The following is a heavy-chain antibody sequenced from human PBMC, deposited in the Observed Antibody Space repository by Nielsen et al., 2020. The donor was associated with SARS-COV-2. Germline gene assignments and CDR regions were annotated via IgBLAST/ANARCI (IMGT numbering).Heavy chain of an antibody. V-gene: IGHV3-21*01. J-gene: IGHJ4*02. CDR2: ISTGGGST. Sequence: GESLKISCAASGFGFRTFAMIWVRQSPGKGLQWVSSISTGGGSTYYTDSLKGRFVISRDNSKNSLYLQMSSLRAEDTAVYYCARVNWMATVSWGQGTLVTVSS. CDR3: ARVNWMATVS. D-gene: IGHD5-24*01. CDR1: GFGFRTFA.